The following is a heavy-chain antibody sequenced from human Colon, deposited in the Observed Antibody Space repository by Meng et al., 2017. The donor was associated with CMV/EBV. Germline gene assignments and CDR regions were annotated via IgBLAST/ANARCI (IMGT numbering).Heavy chain of an antibody. CDR3: ARSGGRRRDWFDT. CDR2: MKEDGSEI. V-gene: IGHV3-7*01. Sequence: GGSLRLSCAASGFIFSAYTMSWVRQAPGKGLEWVARMKEDGSEIYYVDSVKGRFTISRDSAKKPLYLQMNSLRAEDTAVYYCARSGGRRRDWFDTWGQGTLVTVSS. J-gene: IGHJ5*02. D-gene: IGHD2-15*01. CDR1: GFIFSAYT.